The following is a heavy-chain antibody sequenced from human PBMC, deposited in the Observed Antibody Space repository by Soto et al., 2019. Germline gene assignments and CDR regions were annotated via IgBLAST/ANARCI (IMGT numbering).Heavy chain of an antibody. D-gene: IGHD2-8*01. CDR3: ARQYSTIGVRRFDP. Sequence: PGGSLSLSCAASGFLISNYYMTWVRQAPGKGMEWVANIRQDGRESNYVGPVKGRFNISKDNTKNAVYLQMSNLRVDDTAVYFCARQYSTIGVRRFDPWGQGTMVTVSS. V-gene: IGHV3-7*01. CDR1: GFLISNYY. J-gene: IGHJ5*01. CDR2: IRQDGRES.